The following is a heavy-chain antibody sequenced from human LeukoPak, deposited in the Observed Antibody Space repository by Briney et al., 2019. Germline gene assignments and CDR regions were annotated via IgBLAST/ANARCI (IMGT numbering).Heavy chain of an antibody. J-gene: IGHJ4*02. CDR3: ASSSSWYHFDY. CDR2: INSDGSST. V-gene: IGHV3-74*01. Sequence: PGGSLRLSYAASGFTFSSYWMHWVRQAPGKGLVWVSRINSDGSSTSYADSVKGRFTISRDNAKNTLYLQMNSLRAEDTAVYYCASSSSWYHFDYWGQGTLVTVSS. D-gene: IGHD6-13*01. CDR1: GFTFSSYW.